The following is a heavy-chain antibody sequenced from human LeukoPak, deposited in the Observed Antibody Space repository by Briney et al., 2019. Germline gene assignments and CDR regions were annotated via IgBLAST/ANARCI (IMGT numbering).Heavy chain of an antibody. Sequence: ASVKVSCKASGYTFTSYYMHWVRQAPGQGLEWMGIINPSGGSTSYAQKFQGRVTMTRDTSTSTVYMELSSLRSEDTAVYYCARLPGVVPAANDAFDIWGQGTMVTVSS. CDR2: INPSGGST. CDR1: GYTFTSYY. V-gene: IGHV1-46*01. CDR3: ARLPGVVPAANDAFDI. D-gene: IGHD2-2*01. J-gene: IGHJ3*02.